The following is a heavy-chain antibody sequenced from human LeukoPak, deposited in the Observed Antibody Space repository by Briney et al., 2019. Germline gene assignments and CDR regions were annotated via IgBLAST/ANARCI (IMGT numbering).Heavy chain of an antibody. D-gene: IGHD3-9*01. J-gene: IGHJ4*02. CDR2: ISGSGGST. V-gene: IGHV3-23*01. Sequence: GGSLRLSCAASGFTFSSYAMSWVRQAPGKGLEWVSAISGSGGSTYYADSVKGRFTISRDNSKNTLYLQINSLRAEDTAVYYCAKVGSPIILTYFDYWGQGTLVTVSS. CDR1: GFTFSSYA. CDR3: AKVGSPIILTYFDY.